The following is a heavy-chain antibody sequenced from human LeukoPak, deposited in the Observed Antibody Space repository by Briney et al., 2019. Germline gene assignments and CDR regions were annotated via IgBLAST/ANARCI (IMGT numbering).Heavy chain of an antibody. CDR1: GGSISSSSYS. CDR3: ARHDGAMSDY. J-gene: IGHJ4*02. V-gene: IGHV4-39*01. CDR2: IYYSGST. Sequence: SETLSLTCTVSGGSISSSSYSWGWIRQPPGKGLEWIGSIYYSGSTYYNPSLKSRVTISVDTSKNQFSLKLSSVTAADTAVYYCARHDGAMSDYWGQGTLVTVSS. D-gene: IGHD1-26*01.